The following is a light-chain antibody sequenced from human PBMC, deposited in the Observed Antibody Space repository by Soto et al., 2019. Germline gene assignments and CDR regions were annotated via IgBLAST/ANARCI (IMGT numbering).Light chain of an antibody. Sequence: QSVLTQPRSVSGSPGQSVTISCTGTSSDVGGYNAVSWYQQNPGKVPKIMIYDVSKRPSGVPDRFSGSKSGNTASLIISGLQAEDEADYFCCSYAGSYIYVFGTGTKVTVL. V-gene: IGLV2-11*01. J-gene: IGLJ1*01. CDR2: DVS. CDR3: CSYAGSYIYV. CDR1: SSDVGGYNA.